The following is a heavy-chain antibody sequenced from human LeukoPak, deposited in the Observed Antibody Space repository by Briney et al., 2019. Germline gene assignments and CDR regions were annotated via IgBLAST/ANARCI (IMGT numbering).Heavy chain of an antibody. CDR2: ISANGINT. D-gene: IGHD5-24*01. CDR3: SKNPYSDGSHWFDP. CDR1: RFSLSSHA. V-gene: IGHV3-23*01. Sequence: PGGSLRLSCAASRFSLSSHAMSWVRQAPGKGLEWVSTISANGINTYYADSVKGRFTISRDNSRNTLYLQVNSLGAEDTAVYYCSKNPYSDGSHWFDPWGQGTLVTVSS. J-gene: IGHJ5*02.